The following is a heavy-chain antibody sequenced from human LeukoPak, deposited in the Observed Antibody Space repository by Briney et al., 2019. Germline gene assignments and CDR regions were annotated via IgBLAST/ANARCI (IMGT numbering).Heavy chain of an antibody. CDR1: GFTFSRYG. D-gene: IGHD5-12*01. CDR2: LRSDGSDR. V-gene: IGHV3-30*02. Sequence: GGSLRLSRAASGFTFSRYGMHWVRQAPGKGLEWVAFLRSDGSDRFYPDSVKGRFTISRDNSKNTLYLQMNSLRPEDTAVYYCARDPGSGRHSYYMDVWGKGTTVIVS. CDR3: ARDPGSGRHSYYMDV. J-gene: IGHJ6*03.